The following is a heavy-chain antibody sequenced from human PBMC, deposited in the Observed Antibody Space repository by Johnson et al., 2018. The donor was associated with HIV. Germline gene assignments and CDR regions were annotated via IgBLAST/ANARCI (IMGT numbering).Heavy chain of an antibody. V-gene: IGHV3-9*01. CDR1: GFTFSSYA. J-gene: IGHJ3*02. Sequence: VQLVESGGGVVQPGRSLRLSCAASGFTFSSYAMHWVRQAPGKGLEWVSGISWNSGSIGYADSVTGRFTISRDNAKNSLYLQMNSLRAEDTALYYCAKDTGAAGTRGYAFDIWGQGTMVTVSS. D-gene: IGHD6-13*01. CDR3: AKDTGAAGTRGYAFDI. CDR2: ISWNSGSI.